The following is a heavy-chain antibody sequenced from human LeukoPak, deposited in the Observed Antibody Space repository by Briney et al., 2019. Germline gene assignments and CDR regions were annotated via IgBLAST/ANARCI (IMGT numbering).Heavy chain of an antibody. CDR3: ARDFGYSYFDY. Sequence: SETLSLTCTVSGGSISSSSYYWGWIRQPPGEGLEWIGSIYYSGSTYYNPSLKSRVTISVDTSKNQFSLKLSSVTAADTAVYYCARDFGYSYFDYWGQGTLVPVSS. J-gene: IGHJ4*02. V-gene: IGHV4-39*07. CDR2: IYYSGST. CDR1: GGSISSSSYY. D-gene: IGHD5-24*01.